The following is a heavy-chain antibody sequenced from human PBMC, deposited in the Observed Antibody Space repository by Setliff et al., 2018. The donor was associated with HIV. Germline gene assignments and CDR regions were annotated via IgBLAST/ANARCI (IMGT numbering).Heavy chain of an antibody. J-gene: IGHJ5*02. Sequence: PSETLSLTCVISGGSMGSHYWSWIRQPPGKGLEWIGIMNSKGESFYNASFTNGVLISIDTSKNRFSLTMTSVTAADTAVYYCARHRQISDWFDPWGQGILVTAPQ. CDR2: MNSKGES. CDR3: ARHRQISDWFDP. V-gene: IGHV4-59*08. D-gene: IGHD3-10*01. CDR1: GGSMGSHY.